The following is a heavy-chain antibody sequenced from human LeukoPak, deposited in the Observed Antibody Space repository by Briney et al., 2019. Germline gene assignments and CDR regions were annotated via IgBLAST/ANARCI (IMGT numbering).Heavy chain of an antibody. Sequence: GESLKISCEGSGYTFTSYWIGWVRQMPGKGLEWMGIIYPGDSDTRYSPSFQGQVTISADKSTTTAYLQWSSLKASDTAMYYCARLSWGYDWIGRYWGQGTLVTVSS. V-gene: IGHV5-51*01. CDR2: IYPGDSDT. CDR3: ARLSWGYDWIGRY. D-gene: IGHD5-12*01. J-gene: IGHJ4*02. CDR1: GYTFTSYW.